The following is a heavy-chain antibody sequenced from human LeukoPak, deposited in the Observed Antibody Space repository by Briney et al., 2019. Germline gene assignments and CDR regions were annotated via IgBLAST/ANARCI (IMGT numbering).Heavy chain of an antibody. CDR3: ARVQSRSITTYYYDSSVRLAFDI. J-gene: IGHJ3*02. Sequence: SVTVSLTASGGTFIIYAISGVRQPPGQGLEWVGRIIPILGIANYSQKFQGRVTITGDKSTSTAYMELSSLRSEDTAVYYCARVQSRSITTYYYDSSVRLAFDIWGQGTMVTVSS. V-gene: IGHV1-69*04. CDR2: IIPILGIA. CDR1: GGTFIIYA. D-gene: IGHD3-22*01.